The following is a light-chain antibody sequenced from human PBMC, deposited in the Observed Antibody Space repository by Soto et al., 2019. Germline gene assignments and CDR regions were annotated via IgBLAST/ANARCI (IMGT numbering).Light chain of an antibody. J-gene: IGLJ2*01. CDR1: SRDVGGYNY. Sequence: QSVLTQPPSASGSPGQSVTISCTGTSRDVGGYNYVSWYQQHPGKVPKLIIHEVTKRPSGVPDRFSGSKSGNTASLTVSGLQAEDEDDYYCCTYGGNSNGIFGGGTKLTVL. CDR2: EVT. V-gene: IGLV2-8*01. CDR3: CTYGGNSNGI.